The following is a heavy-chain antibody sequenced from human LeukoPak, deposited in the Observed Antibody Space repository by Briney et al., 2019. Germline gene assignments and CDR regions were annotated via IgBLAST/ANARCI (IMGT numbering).Heavy chain of an antibody. D-gene: IGHD3-3*01. V-gene: IGHV4-61*02. Sequence: SQTLSLTCTVSGDSISSGNYYWSWIRQPAGKGLEWIGRIYASGSTNYNPSLKSRVTISVDLSKNQFSLRLNSVTAADTAVYYCAREGAYYDFWSGYSQGDYMDVWGKGTTVTVSS. CDR3: AREGAYYDFWSGYSQGDYMDV. J-gene: IGHJ6*03. CDR1: GDSISSGNYY. CDR2: IYASGST.